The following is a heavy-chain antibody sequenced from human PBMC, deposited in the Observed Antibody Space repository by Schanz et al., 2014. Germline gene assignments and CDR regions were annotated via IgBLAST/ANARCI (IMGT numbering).Heavy chain of an antibody. CDR2: IYHNGDT. Sequence: QVLLQESGPGVVKPSGTLSLTCAVSGGSIISSTWWGWVRQPPGKGLEWIGEIYHNGDTSFNPSLKSRATMAVAKSKKEFSRRLTSLTAADTALYYCVRGVGAWEQRIFDYWGKGTLVTVSS. CDR1: GGSIISSTW. CDR3: VRGVGAWEQRIFDY. V-gene: IGHV4-4*02. J-gene: IGHJ4*02. D-gene: IGHD1-26*01.